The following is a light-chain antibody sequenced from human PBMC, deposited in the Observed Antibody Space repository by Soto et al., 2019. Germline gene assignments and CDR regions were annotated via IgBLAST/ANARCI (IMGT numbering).Light chain of an antibody. Sequence: QSVLAQPASVSGSPGQSITISCTGTSSDIGAYNSVSWYQQHPGKAPKLIVFQVSFRPSAVSDRFSGSKPDNTASLTISGLQTEDEADYYCLSYTTSGTFVFGPGTKVTVL. J-gene: IGLJ1*01. CDR3: LSYTTSGTFV. V-gene: IGLV2-14*01. CDR2: QVS. CDR1: SSDIGAYNS.